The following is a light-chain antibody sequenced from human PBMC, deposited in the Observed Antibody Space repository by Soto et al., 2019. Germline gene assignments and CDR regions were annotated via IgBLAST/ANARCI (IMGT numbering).Light chain of an antibody. CDR3: QQFRNWPWT. CDR2: EAL. CDR1: RSISTY. V-gene: IGKV3-11*01. J-gene: IGKJ1*01. Sequence: VLTQSPATLSLSPGERATLSCRASRSISTYLAWYQQKPGQAPRLLIYEALNRATGIPARFSGSGSGTDFTLTISSLQSEDFAVYYCQQFRNWPWTFGQGTKVDVK.